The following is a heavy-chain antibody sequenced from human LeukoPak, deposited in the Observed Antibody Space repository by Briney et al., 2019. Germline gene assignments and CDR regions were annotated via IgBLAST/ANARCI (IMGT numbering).Heavy chain of an antibody. CDR3: AKDGQSSVLYCSSTSCSLPPPPHWFDP. J-gene: IGHJ5*02. CDR1: GFTFSSYG. Sequence: GGSLRLSCAASGFTFSSYGMHWVRQAPGKGLEWVAVISYDGSNKYYADSVKGRFTISRDNSKNALYLQMNSLRAEDTAVYYCAKDGQSSVLYCSSTSCSLPPPPHWFDPWGQGTLVTVSS. CDR2: ISYDGSNK. D-gene: IGHD2-2*01. V-gene: IGHV3-30*18.